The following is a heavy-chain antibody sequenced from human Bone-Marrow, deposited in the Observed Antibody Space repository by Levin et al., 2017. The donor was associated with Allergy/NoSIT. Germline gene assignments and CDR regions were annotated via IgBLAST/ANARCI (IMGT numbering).Heavy chain of an antibody. CDR2: ISWNSGSI. CDR1: GFTFDDYA. J-gene: IGHJ5*02. V-gene: IGHV3-9*01. D-gene: IGHD6-19*01. CDR3: AKDRGRIAVAGTGNWFDP. Sequence: GGSLRLSCAASGFTFDDYAMHWVRQAPGKGLEWVSGISWNSGSIGYADSVKGRFTISRDNAKNSLYLQMNSLRAEDTALYYCAKDRGRIAVAGTGNWFDPWGQGTLVTVSS.